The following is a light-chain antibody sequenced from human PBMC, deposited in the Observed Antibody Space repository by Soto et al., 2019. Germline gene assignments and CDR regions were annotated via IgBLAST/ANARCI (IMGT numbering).Light chain of an antibody. J-gene: IGLJ7*01. CDR2: YDS. CDR3: QVWDSSSDQAV. Sequence: SYELTQPPSVSVAPGKTARITCGGNNIGSKSVHWYQQKPGQAPVLVIYYDSDRPSGIPERFSGSTSGNTATLTISGVEAGDEADYYCQVWDSSSDQAVFGGGTQLTVL. CDR1: NIGSKS. V-gene: IGLV3-21*04.